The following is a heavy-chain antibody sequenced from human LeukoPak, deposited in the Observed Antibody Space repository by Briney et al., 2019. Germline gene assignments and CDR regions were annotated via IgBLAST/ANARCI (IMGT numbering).Heavy chain of an antibody. CDR1: GASISDTSYY. J-gene: IGHJ3*02. CDR2: IYFSGNT. D-gene: IGHD1-26*01. CDR3: ARHRSGSYYSAFDI. V-gene: IGHV4-39*01. Sequence: SETLSLTCTVSGASISDTSYYWGWIRQSPGKGLEWIGSIYFSGNTYYNPSLRSRVTISVDTSKNQFSLKLGSVTAADTAMYYCARHRSGSYYSAFDIWGQGTMVTVSS.